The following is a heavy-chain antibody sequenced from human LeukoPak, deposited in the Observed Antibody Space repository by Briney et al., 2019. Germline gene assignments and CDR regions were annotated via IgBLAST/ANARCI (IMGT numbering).Heavy chain of an antibody. CDR3: ARISGNYSGY. CDR1: GFTFSSYG. J-gene: IGHJ4*02. V-gene: IGHV3-30*03. Sequence: PGGSLRLSCAASGFTFSSYGMHWVRLAPGKGLEWVAVISYDGSNKYYADSVKGRFTISRDNSKNTLYLQMNSLRAEDTAVYYCARISGNYSGYWGQGTLVTVSS. D-gene: IGHD1-26*01. CDR2: ISYDGSNK.